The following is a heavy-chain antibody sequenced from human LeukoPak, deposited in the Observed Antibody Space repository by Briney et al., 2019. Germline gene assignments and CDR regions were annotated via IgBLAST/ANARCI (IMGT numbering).Heavy chain of an antibody. CDR2: INEDGSVK. D-gene: IGHD6-6*01. J-gene: IGHJ4*02. CDR3: MAESSSPWEGY. CDR1: GFRFSRHW. Sequence: PGGSLRLSRADSGFRFSRHWMDWVRQAPGKGLEWVANINEDGSVKNYVDSVRGRFTISRDNAKNSLYLEMNSLRAEDTAVYYCMAESSSPWEGYWGQGTLVIVSS. V-gene: IGHV3-7*01.